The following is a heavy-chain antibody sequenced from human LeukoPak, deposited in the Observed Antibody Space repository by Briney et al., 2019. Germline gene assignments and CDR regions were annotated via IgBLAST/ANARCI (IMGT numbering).Heavy chain of an antibody. D-gene: IGHD2-2*01. CDR1: GGSISSYY. CDR2: IYTSGST. Sequence: SETLSLTCTVSGGSISSYYWSWIRQPAGKGLEWIGRIYTSGSTNYNPSLKSRVTMSVDTSENQFSLKLSSVTAADTAVYYCARDRRCSSTSCPEDYYYYYMDVWGKGTTVTVSS. CDR3: ARDRRCSSTSCPEDYYYYYMDV. V-gene: IGHV4-4*07. J-gene: IGHJ6*03.